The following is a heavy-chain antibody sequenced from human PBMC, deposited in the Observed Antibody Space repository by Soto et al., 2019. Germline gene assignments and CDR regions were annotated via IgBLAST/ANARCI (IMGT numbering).Heavy chain of an antibody. J-gene: IGHJ4*02. CDR2: ISSSSSYI. CDR3: AREFKTERYFDY. Sequence: EVQLVESGGGLVKPGGSLRLSCAASGFTFSSYSMNWVRQAPGKGLEWVSSISSSSSYIYYADSVKGRFTISRDNARTSLYLQMNSLRAEDTAVYYCAREFKTERYFDYWGQGTLVTVSS. V-gene: IGHV3-21*01. CDR1: GFTFSSYS.